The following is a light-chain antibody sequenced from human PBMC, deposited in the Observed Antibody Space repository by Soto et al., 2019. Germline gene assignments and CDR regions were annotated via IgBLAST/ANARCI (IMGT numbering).Light chain of an antibody. Sequence: QSALTQPASVSGSPGQSITISCTGTSSDVGSYNYVSWYQQHPGKAPKLMIYEVRNRPSGVSDRFSGSKSGKTASLTIFGLRAEDEADYYCSSYTTSTTQVFGGGTKPTVL. CDR1: SSDVGSYNY. V-gene: IGLV2-14*01. CDR3: SSYTTSTTQV. J-gene: IGLJ2*01. CDR2: EVR.